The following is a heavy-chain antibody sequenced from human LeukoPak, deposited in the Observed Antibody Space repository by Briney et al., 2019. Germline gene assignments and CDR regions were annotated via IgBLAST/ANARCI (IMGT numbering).Heavy chain of an antibody. Sequence: GSLRLSGAASGFTFSTSAMNWVRPAPGKGLGWVSYISSRGGTIHNPDSVKGRFTISRDNAKNSLYRQMNSLRAEATAVYYCVREVRREGDQFDYWGQGTLVTVSS. V-gene: IGHV3-48*03. J-gene: IGHJ4*02. CDR1: GFTFSTSA. CDR3: VREVRREGDQFDY. D-gene: IGHD2-21*01. CDR2: ISSRGGTI.